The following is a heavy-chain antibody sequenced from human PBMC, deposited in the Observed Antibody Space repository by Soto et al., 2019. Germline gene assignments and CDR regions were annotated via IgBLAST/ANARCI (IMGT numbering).Heavy chain of an antibody. CDR3: ARYNSGHSDY. CDR2: TWYDGSQT. CDR1: GFTFLSYG. J-gene: IGHJ4*02. Sequence: WGSLRLSCAASGFTFLSYGIRCFRQSPFKGLEWVAVTWYDGSQTYYADSVKGRFTISRDNSKSALFLQMDSLRAEDTAIYYCARYNSGHSDYWGQGTLVTVSS. V-gene: IGHV3-33*01. D-gene: IGHD1-1*01.